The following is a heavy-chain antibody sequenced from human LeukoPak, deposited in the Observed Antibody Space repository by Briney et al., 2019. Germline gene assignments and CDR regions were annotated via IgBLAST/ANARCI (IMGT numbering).Heavy chain of an antibody. Sequence: ASVKVSCKASGGTFSDYGISWVRQAPGQGLEYMGRIVLLLGVANYAQKFQGRVTITADKSTGTAYMELRSLRSEDTAVYYCARSYSSSWYGLFDYWGQGTLVTVSS. CDR2: IVLLLGVA. V-gene: IGHV1-69*04. CDR1: GGTFSDYG. J-gene: IGHJ4*02. D-gene: IGHD6-13*01. CDR3: ARSYSSSWYGLFDY.